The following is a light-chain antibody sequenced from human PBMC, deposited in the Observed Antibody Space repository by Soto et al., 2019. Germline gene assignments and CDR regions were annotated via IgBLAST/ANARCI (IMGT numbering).Light chain of an antibody. CDR3: SSYTGSSTLYV. V-gene: IGLV2-14*03. CDR2: DVY. J-gene: IGLJ1*01. Sequence: QSALTQPASVSGSPGQSITISCTGTSSDIGSYNFVSWYQQHPGKAPRLMIYDVYDRPSGVSNRFSGSKSGNTASLTISGLQPEDEADYYCSSYTGSSTLYVFGTGTKVTVL. CDR1: SSDIGSYNF.